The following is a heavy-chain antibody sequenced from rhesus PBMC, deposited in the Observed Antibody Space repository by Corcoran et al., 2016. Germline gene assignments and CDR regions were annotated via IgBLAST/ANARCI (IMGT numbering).Heavy chain of an antibody. CDR1: GGSNSGSNG. V-gene: IGHV4-65*02. CDR2: LGGVSGIT. J-gene: IGHJ4*01. CDR3: ARLLPVDTQEAY. Sequence: QVQLQEAGPELVKPSANLSLPCGVPGGSNSGSNGSSWMGKTTWKGLKWSGNLGGVSGITYYNPSLKSRVTISKDTSKTQFSLKLSSVTAADTAVYYVARLLPVDTQEAYWGQGVLVTVAS. D-gene: IGHD5-12*01.